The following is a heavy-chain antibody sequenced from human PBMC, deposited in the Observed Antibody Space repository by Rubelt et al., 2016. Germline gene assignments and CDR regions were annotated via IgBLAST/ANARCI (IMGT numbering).Heavy chain of an antibody. D-gene: IGHD3-22*01. CDR2: IIPIFGKS. CDR1: GGTFSSYA. CDR3: ARYYENAFDI. V-gene: IGHV1-69*01. J-gene: IGHJ3*02. Sequence: QAQLVQSGAEVKKPGSSVKVSCKASGGTFSSYAISWVRQAPGQGLEWMGGIIPIFGKSKHERKVAGRVTITVDEATSTAYMGLSSLGSEDTAVYYCARYYENAFDIWGQGTMVTVSS.